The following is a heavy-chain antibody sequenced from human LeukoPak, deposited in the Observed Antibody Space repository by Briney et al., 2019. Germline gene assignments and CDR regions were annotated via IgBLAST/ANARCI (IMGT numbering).Heavy chain of an antibody. D-gene: IGHD3-16*01. CDR3: ARNAAFSYYYYGMDV. J-gene: IGHJ6*02. V-gene: IGHV3-23*01. CDR2: ISGGGGAT. Sequence: GGSLRLSCEASGFPFINFAMSWVRQAPGKGLEWVSTISGGGGATYFADSVKGRFTISRDNAKNSLYLQMNSLRAEDTAVYYCARNAAFSYYYYGMDVWGQGTTVTVSS. CDR1: GFPFINFA.